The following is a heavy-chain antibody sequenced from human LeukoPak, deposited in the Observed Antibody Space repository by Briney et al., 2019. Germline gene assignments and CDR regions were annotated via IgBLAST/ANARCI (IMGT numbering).Heavy chain of an antibody. J-gene: IGHJ2*01. V-gene: IGHV1-69*13. CDR2: IIPIFGTA. D-gene: IGHD4-17*01. CDR1: GGTLSSYA. Sequence: SVKVSCKASGGTLSSYAISWVRQAPGQGLEWMGGIIPIFGTANYAQKFQGRVTITADESTSTAYMELSSLRSEDTAVYYCARDLTTVTIGLLDLWGRGTLVTVSS. CDR3: ARDLTTVTIGLLDL.